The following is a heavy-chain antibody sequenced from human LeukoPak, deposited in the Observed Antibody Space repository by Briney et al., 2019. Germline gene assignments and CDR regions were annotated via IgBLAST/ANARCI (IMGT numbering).Heavy chain of an antibody. J-gene: IGHJ5*02. Sequence: GASVKVSCKVSGGTFSSYAISWVRQAPGQGLEWMGGIIPIFGTANYAQKFQGRVTITADESTSTAYMELSSLRSEDTAVYYCARGGRITMVRENWFDPWGQGTLVTVSS. CDR3: ARGGRITMVRENWFDP. CDR1: GGTFSSYA. D-gene: IGHD3-10*01. CDR2: IIPIFGTA. V-gene: IGHV1-69*13.